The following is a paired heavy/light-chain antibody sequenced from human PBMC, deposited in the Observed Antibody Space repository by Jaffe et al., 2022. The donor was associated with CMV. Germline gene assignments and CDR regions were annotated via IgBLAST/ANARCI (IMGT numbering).Heavy chain of an antibody. D-gene: IGHD3-16*01. CDR2: IYNDGRT. Sequence: EVHLVESGGGLVQPGGSLRLSCAASGLNVNGNYMSWVRQASGKGLEWVSVIYNDGRTYYGDSVKGRFSISRDNSKNTVYLQMNNLRVEDTAMYFCARDIGEYYYYFDVWGKGTTVTVSS. J-gene: IGHJ6*04. CDR3: ARDIGEYYYYFDV. V-gene: IGHV3-66*01. CDR1: GLNVNGNY.
Light chain of an antibody. CDR2: GVN. CDR1: NLRHYY. V-gene: IGLV3-19*01. J-gene: IGLJ2*01. CDR3: SSRVTSGEGV. Sequence: SSELTQDPAVSVALGQTVRITCQGDNLRHYYTGWYQQKPGQAPLLVIYGVNNRPSGIPDRFSGSSSGDTASLTITGAQAEDEADYYCSSRVTSGEGVFGGGTKLTVL.